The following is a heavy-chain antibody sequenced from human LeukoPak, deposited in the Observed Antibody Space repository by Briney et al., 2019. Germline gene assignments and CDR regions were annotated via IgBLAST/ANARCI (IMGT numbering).Heavy chain of an antibody. Sequence: ASVKVSCKASGYTFTSYDINWARQATGQGLEWMGWMNPNSGNTGYAQKFQGRVTITRNASISTAYVELSSLRSEDTAVYYCARGDYSNDAFDIWGQGTMVTVSS. D-gene: IGHD6-13*01. CDR1: GYTFTSYD. CDR3: ARGDYSNDAFDI. J-gene: IGHJ3*02. V-gene: IGHV1-8*03. CDR2: MNPNSGNT.